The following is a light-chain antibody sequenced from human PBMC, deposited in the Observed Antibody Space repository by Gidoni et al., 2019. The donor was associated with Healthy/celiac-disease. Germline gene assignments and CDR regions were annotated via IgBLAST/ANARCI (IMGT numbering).Light chain of an antibody. J-gene: IGLJ2*01. V-gene: IGLV2-14*01. CDR3: SSYTSSSTPV. CDR2: EVS. Sequence: QSALTQPASVSGSPVQSITISCTGTSSDVGGYNYVSWYQQHPGKAPKLMIYEVSNRPSGVSNRFSGSKSGNTASLTISGLHAEDEADYYCSSYTSSSTPVFGGGTKLTVL. CDR1: SSDVGGYNY.